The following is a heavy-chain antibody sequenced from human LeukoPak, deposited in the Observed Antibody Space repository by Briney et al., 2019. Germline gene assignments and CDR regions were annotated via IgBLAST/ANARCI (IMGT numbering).Heavy chain of an antibody. D-gene: IGHD5-12*01. V-gene: IGHV3-7*01. Sequence: PGGSLRLSCAASGFTFSSYWMSWVRQAPGKGLEWVANIKQDGSEKHYVDSVKGRFTISRDNAKNSLYTQMNSLRAEDTAVYYCARGWRRSGYDSDDFDYWGQGTLVTVSS. J-gene: IGHJ4*02. CDR3: ARGWRRSGYDSDDFDY. CDR2: IKQDGSEK. CDR1: GFTFSSYW.